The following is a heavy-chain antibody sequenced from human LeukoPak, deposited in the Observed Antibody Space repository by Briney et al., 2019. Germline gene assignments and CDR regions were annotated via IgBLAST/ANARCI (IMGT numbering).Heavy chain of an antibody. CDR2: IKEDGSEK. CDR3: ARDWPAPVMDV. CDR1: GLNISSNW. J-gene: IGHJ6*04. V-gene: IGHV3-7*01. Sequence: GGSLRLSCAASGLNISSNWMSWVRQAPGKGLEWVANIKEDGSEKNYVDSVKGRFTISRDNAKNSLYLQMNSLRGEDTAVYYCARDWPAPVMDVWGKGTTVTVSS.